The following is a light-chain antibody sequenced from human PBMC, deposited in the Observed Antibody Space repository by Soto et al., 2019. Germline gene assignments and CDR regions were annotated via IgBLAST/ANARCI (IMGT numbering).Light chain of an antibody. CDR2: AGS. J-gene: IGLJ1*01. CDR1: SSDVGSSNL. Sequence: QSVLTRPASVSGSPGQSITISCTGTSSDVGSSNLVSWYQQYPGKAPKLIIYAGSRRPSGVSGRFSGSKSGNTASLTISGLQAEDEADYYCCSFASSSTFYVFGTGTKVTVL. V-gene: IGLV2-23*01. CDR3: CSFASSSTFYV.